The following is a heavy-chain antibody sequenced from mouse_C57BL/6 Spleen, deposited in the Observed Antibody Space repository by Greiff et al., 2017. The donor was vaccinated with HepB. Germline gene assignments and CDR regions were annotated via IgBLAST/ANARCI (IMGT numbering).Heavy chain of an antibody. CDR1: GYAFTNYL. D-gene: IGHD2-5*01. CDR3: ARTYDRNYDY. J-gene: IGHJ2*01. CDR2: INPGSGGT. Sequence: VQLQQSGAELVRPGTSVKVSCKASGYAFTNYLIEWVKQRPGQGLEWIGVINPGSGGTNYNEKFKGKATLTADKSSSTAYMQLSSLTSEDSAVYVCARTYDRNYDYWGQGTTLTVSS. V-gene: IGHV1-54*01.